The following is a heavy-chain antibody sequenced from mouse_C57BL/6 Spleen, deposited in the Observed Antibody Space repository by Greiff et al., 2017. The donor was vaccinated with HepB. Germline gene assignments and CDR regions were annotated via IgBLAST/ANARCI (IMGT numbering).Heavy chain of an antibody. CDR3: ARITTVVEGFAY. D-gene: IGHD1-1*01. J-gene: IGHJ3*01. V-gene: IGHV1-82*01. CDR1: GYAFSSSW. Sequence: VKLMESGPELVKPGASVKISCKASGYAFSSSWMNWVKQRPGKGLEWIGRIYPGDGDTNYNGKFKGKATLTADTSSSTAYMQLSSLTSEDSAVYFCARITTVVEGFAYWGQGTLVTVSA. CDR2: IYPGDGDT.